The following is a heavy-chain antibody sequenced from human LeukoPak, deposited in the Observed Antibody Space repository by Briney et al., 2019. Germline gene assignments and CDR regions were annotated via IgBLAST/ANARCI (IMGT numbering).Heavy chain of an antibody. CDR3: AELGITMIGGV. CDR1: GFTVSSNY. D-gene: IGHD3-10*02. J-gene: IGHJ6*04. Sequence: PGGSLRLSCAASGFTVSSNYMSWVRQAPGKGLEWVSVIYSGGSTYYADSVKGGFTISRDNSKNTLYLQMNSLRAEDTAVYYCAELGITMIGGVWGKGTTVTISS. CDR2: IYSGGST. V-gene: IGHV3-66*01.